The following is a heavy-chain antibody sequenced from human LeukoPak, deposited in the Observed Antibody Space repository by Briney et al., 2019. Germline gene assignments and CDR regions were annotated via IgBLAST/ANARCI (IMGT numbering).Heavy chain of an antibody. CDR1: GFTFSSYA. J-gene: IGHJ4*02. CDR2: ISYDGSNK. Sequence: GSLRLSCAASGFTFSSYAMHWVRQAPGKGLEWVAVISYDGSNKYYADSVKGRFTISRDNSKNTLYLQMNSLRAEDTAVYYCARSQLLWFGGSFDYWGQGTLVTVSS. D-gene: IGHD3-10*01. CDR3: ARSQLLWFGGSFDY. V-gene: IGHV3-30*04.